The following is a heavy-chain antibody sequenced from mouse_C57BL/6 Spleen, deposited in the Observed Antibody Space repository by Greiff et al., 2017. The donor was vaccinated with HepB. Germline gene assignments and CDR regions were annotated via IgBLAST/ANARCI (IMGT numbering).Heavy chain of an antibody. Sequence: ESGPGLVKPSQSLSLTCSVTGYSITSGYYWNWIRQFPGNKLEWMGYISYDGSNNYNPSLKNRISITRDTSKNQFFLKLNSVTTEDTATYYCASSNFDYWGQGTTHTVSS. J-gene: IGHJ2*01. CDR2: ISYDGSN. V-gene: IGHV3-6*01. CDR1: GYSITSGYY. CDR3: ASSNFDY.